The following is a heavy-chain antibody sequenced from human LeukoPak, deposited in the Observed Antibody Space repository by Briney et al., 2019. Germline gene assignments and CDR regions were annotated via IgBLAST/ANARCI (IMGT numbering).Heavy chain of an antibody. CDR3: AKVAYQRLLLFFDY. V-gene: IGHV3-23*01. CDR2: ISGSGGST. D-gene: IGHD2-2*01. Sequence: GGTLRLSCAASGFTFSSYGMSWVRQAPWKGLEWVSAISGSGGSTYYADSVKGRFTISRDNSKNTLYLQMNSLRAEDTAVYYCAKVAYQRLLLFFDYWGQGTLVTVSS. J-gene: IGHJ4*02. CDR1: GFTFSSYG.